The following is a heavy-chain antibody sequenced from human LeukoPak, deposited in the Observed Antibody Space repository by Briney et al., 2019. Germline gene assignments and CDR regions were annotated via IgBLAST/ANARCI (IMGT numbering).Heavy chain of an antibody. CDR1: GFTFSDYG. D-gene: IGHD3-9*01. V-gene: IGHV3-30*18. CDR2: ISYDGSNK. CDR3: ANLDDFDILTGYSAFDY. J-gene: IGHJ4*02. Sequence: GGSLRLSCAASGFTFSDYGMHWVRHAPGEGLQWVAFISYDGSNKFYADSVKGRFTISRDNSMNTLYLQMISLRTEDTAVYYCANLDDFDILTGYSAFDYWGQGTLVTVSS.